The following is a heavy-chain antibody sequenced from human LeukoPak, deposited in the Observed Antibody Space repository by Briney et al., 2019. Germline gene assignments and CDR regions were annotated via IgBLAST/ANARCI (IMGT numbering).Heavy chain of an antibody. J-gene: IGHJ4*02. CDR2: ITSSGRSI. D-gene: IGHD1-26*01. CDR3: ASALRIYYYFDY. CDR1: GFTFSSYS. Sequence: GGSLRLSCAASGFTFSSYSMSWVRQAPGKGLEWVSYITSSGRSIYYADSLKGRFTISRDNSKNTLYLQMNSLRAEDTAVYYCASALRIYYYFDYWGQGTLVTVSS. V-gene: IGHV3-48*01.